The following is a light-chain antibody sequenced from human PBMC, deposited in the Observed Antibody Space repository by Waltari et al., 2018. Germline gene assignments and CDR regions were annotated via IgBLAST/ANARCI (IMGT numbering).Light chain of an antibody. CDR3: NSRDSSGNHLV. CDR1: SLRSYY. Sequence: TQDPAVSVDLGQTVRITCQGGSLRSYYASWYQQNPGQAPVLVIYGKNNRPSGIPDRFSGSSSGNTASLTITGAQAEDEADYYCNSRDSSGNHLVFGGGT. V-gene: IGLV3-19*01. CDR2: GKN. J-gene: IGLJ3*02.